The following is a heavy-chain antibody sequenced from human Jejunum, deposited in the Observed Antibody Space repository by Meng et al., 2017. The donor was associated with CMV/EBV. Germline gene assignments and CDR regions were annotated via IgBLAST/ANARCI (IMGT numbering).Heavy chain of an antibody. CDR1: TYG. V-gene: IGHV1-18*01. CDR3: ARLYGDYNNNYYYGMDV. CDR2: ISGYNGKA. J-gene: IGHJ6*02. Sequence: TYGINWVRQAPGQGLEWMGWISGYNGKAKYVQKFQGRVTMTTDTSTSTAYMELRSLRSDDTAVYYCARLYGDYNNNYYYGMDVWGQGTTVTVS. D-gene: IGHD4-17*01.